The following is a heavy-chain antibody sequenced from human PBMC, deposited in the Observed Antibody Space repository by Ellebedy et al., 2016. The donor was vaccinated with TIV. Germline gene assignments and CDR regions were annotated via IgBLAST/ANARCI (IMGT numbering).Heavy chain of an antibody. Sequence: PGGSLRLSCAASGFTFSDYYMSWIRQAPGKGLEWVSYISSSSSYTNYADSVKGRFTISRDNAKNSLYLQMNSLRAEDTAVYYCARVLYGSGSYYFDYWGQGTLVTVSS. CDR1: GFTFSDYY. CDR3: ARVLYGSGSYYFDY. V-gene: IGHV3-11*06. D-gene: IGHD3-10*01. J-gene: IGHJ4*02. CDR2: ISSSSSYT.